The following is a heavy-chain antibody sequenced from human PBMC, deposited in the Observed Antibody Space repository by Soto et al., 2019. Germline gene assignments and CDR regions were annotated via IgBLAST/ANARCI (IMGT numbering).Heavy chain of an antibody. V-gene: IGHV3-30*03. Sequence: PGGSLRLSCAASGFTFSTYGMHWVRQAPGKGLEWVAVISYEGSNTYYADSVKGRFTISRDNSKNTLYLQMNSLRPEDTAVYYCARDRRPYDILGRGYYYGLDVWGQGTTVTVSS. J-gene: IGHJ6*02. CDR2: ISYEGSNT. CDR1: GFTFSTYG. CDR3: ARDRRPYDILGRGYYYGLDV. D-gene: IGHD3-9*01.